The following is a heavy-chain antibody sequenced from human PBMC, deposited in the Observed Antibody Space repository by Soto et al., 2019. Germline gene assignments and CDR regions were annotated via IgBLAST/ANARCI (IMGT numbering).Heavy chain of an antibody. CDR3: ARGVHTYYYGSGSHNWFDP. CDR2: LFYSGST. Sequence: SETLSLTCTVSGGSISSSSYYWGWIRQPPGKGLEWIGSLFYSGSTYYNPSLKGRLTISVDTSKNQFSLKLSSVTAADTAVYYCARGVHTYYYGSGSHNWFDPWGQGTLVTVSS. V-gene: IGHV4-39*01. D-gene: IGHD3-10*01. CDR1: GGSISSSSYY. J-gene: IGHJ5*02.